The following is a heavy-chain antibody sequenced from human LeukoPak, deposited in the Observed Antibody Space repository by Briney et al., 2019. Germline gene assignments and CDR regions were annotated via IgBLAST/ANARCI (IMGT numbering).Heavy chain of an antibody. J-gene: IGHJ4*02. CDR3: ARAPAGSSKYEY. D-gene: IGHD6-13*01. V-gene: IGHV4-4*07. CDR1: GGSISSYS. CDR2: IYATGST. Sequence: SETLSLTCSVSGGSISSYSWTWIRQPAGKGLEWIGRIYATGSTNYNPSLKSRVTVSVDTSKSQFSLNLSSVTAADTAVYYCARAPAGSSKYEYWGQGILVTVSS.